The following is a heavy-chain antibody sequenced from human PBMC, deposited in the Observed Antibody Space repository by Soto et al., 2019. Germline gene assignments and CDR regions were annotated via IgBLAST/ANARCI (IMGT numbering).Heavy chain of an antibody. J-gene: IGHJ4*02. CDR1: GYTFTGYY. CDR3: ARGDSSGWYGEVDY. Sequence: GASVKVSCKASGYTFTGYYMHWVRQAPGQGLEWMGWINPNSGGTNYAQKFQGRVTMTRDTSISTAYMELSRLRSDDTAVYYCARGDSSGWYGEVDYWGQGTLVTVSS. D-gene: IGHD6-19*01. V-gene: IGHV1-2*02. CDR2: INPNSGGT.